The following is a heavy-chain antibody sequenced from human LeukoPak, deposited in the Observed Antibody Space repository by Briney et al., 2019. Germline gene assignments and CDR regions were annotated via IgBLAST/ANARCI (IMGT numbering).Heavy chain of an antibody. CDR1: GYTFTGYY. CDR2: INPNSGGT. D-gene: IGHD1-26*01. V-gene: IGHV1-2*06. CDR3: ARDIGAGAWGDFDY. Sequence: ASVKVSCKASGYTFTGYYMHWVRQAPGQGLEWMGRINPNSGGTNYAQKFQGRVTMTRDTSISTAYMEMSRLRSDDTAVYYCARDIGAGAWGDFDYWGQGTLVTVSS. J-gene: IGHJ4*02.